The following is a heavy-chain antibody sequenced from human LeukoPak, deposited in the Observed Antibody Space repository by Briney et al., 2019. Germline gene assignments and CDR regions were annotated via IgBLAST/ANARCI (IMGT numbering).Heavy chain of an antibody. CDR1: GGSISSSSYY. CDR3: AKAPIGIWFGELSPFDY. J-gene: IGHJ4*02. Sequence: SETLSLTCTVSGGSISSSSYYWGWIRQPPGKGLEWIGCIFYSGSTYYNPSLKSRVTISVVTSKNQFSLKLSSVTAADTAVYYCAKAPIGIWFGELSPFDYWGQGTLVTVSS. V-gene: IGHV4-39*01. D-gene: IGHD3-10*01. CDR2: IFYSGST.